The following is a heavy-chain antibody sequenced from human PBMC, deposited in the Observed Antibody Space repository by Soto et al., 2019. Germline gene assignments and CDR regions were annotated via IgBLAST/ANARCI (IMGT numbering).Heavy chain of an antibody. V-gene: IGHV4-59*01. D-gene: IGHD6-19*01. CDR3: ATELPVDGTRRSGWFDP. Sequence: SETLSLTCPVSGGSIRSYYWSWIRQPPGKGLELIGYIYYSGRTNYNPSLKSRVTISVDTSKKQFSLKLSSVTAADTAVYYCATELPVDGTRRSGWFDPWGHGPMVNVSS. J-gene: IGHJ5*02. CDR2: IYYSGRT. CDR1: GGSIRSYY.